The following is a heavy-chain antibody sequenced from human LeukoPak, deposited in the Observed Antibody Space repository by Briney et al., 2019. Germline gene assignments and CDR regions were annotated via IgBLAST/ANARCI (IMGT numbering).Heavy chain of an antibody. Sequence: ASVKVSCKASGGTFSSYAISWVRQAPRQGLEWMGRIIPILGIANYAQKFQGRVTITADKSTSTAYMELSSLRSEDTAVYYCARGDSSSWSDAFDIWGQGTMVTVSS. J-gene: IGHJ3*02. CDR2: IIPILGIA. V-gene: IGHV1-69*04. CDR3: ARGDSSSWSDAFDI. D-gene: IGHD6-13*01. CDR1: GGTFSSYA.